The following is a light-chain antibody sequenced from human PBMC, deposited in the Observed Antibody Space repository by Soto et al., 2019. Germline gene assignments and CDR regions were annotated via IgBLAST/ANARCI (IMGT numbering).Light chain of an antibody. CDR3: QQYGSSPYT. CDR1: QSLLHSNGYNY. V-gene: IGKV2-28*01. J-gene: IGKJ5*01. Sequence: DIVMTQSPLSLPVTPGEPASISCRSSQSLLHSNGYNYLDWYLQKPGKAPKLLIYAASSLQSGVPSRFSGSGSGTDFTLTISSLQPEDFAVYYCQQYGSSPYTFGQGTRLEI. CDR2: AAS.